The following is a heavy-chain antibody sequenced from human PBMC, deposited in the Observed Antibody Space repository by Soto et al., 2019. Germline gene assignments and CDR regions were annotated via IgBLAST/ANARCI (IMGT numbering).Heavy chain of an antibody. CDR3: AAASSTSGGYYGMDV. CDR1: GFTFISSA. Sequence: QMQLVQSGPEVKKPGTSVKVSCKTSGFTFISSAMQWVRQARGQGLEWIGWIVVGSGHTNYAQKFQERVTITREMSTSTAYMELSSLRSEDTAVYYCAAASSTSGGYYGMDVWGQGTTVTVSS. D-gene: IGHD2-2*01. CDR2: IVVGSGHT. J-gene: IGHJ6*02. V-gene: IGHV1-58*02.